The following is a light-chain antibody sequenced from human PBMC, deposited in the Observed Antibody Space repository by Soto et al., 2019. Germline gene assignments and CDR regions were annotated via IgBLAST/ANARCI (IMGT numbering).Light chain of an antibody. J-gene: IGKJ1*01. CDR1: QSISSY. CDR2: TAS. V-gene: IGKV1-39*01. Sequence: DVQMNQTPSSLSASVGDRVTITCRASQSISSYLNWYQQKPGKAPKLLIYTASSLQSGVPSRFRGSGSGTDFTLTISSLQPEDFAIYYCQQSYSRTFGQGTKVDIK. CDR3: QQSYSRT.